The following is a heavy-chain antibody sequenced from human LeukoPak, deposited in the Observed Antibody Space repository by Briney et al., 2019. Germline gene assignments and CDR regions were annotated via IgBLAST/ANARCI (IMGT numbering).Heavy chain of an antibody. CDR3: ARTDCSGGSCPIDY. CDR1: GYTFTSYG. J-gene: IGHJ4*02. D-gene: IGHD2-15*01. CDR2: ISAYNGNT. Sequence: GASVKASCKASGYTFTSYGISWVRHAPGQGLEWMVWISAYNGNTNYAQKLQGRVTMTTDTSTSTAYMELRSLRSDDTAVYYCARTDCSGGSCPIDYWGQGTLVTVSS. V-gene: IGHV1-18*04.